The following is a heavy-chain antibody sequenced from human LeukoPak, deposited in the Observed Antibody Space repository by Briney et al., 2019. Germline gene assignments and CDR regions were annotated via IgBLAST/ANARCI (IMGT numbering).Heavy chain of an antibody. J-gene: IGHJ4*02. CDR1: GFTFSSYS. V-gene: IGHV3-21*01. Sequence: GGFLRLSCAASGFTFSSYSMNWVRQAPGKGLEWVSSISSSSSYIYYADSVKGRFTISRDNAKNSLYLQMNSLRAEDTAVYYCARTYCSGGSCYSGTFDYWGQGTLVTVSS. CDR2: ISSSSSYI. CDR3: ARTYCSGGSCYSGTFDY. D-gene: IGHD2-15*01.